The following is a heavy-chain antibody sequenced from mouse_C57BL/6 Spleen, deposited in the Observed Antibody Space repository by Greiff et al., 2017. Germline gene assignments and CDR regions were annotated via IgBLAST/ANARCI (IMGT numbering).Heavy chain of an antibody. D-gene: IGHD2-1*01. CDR1: GYTFTSYW. CDR2: IDPSDSYT. V-gene: IGHV1-69*01. J-gene: IGHJ2*01. CDR3: ARLDLLWSSFDY. Sequence: VQLQQPGAELVMPGASVKLSCKASGYTFTSYWMHWVKQRPGQGLEWIGEIDPSDSYTNYNQKFKGKSTLTVDKSSSTAYMQLSSLTSEDSAVYYCARLDLLWSSFDYWGQGTTLTVSS.